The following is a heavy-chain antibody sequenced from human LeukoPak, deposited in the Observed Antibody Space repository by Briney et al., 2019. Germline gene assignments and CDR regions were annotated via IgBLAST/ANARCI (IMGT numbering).Heavy chain of an antibody. CDR2: MNPNSGNT. J-gene: IGHJ4*02. CDR1: GYTFTSYD. V-gene: IGHV1-8*01. D-gene: IGHD3-10*01. Sequence: ASVKVSCKASGYTFTSYDINWVRQATGQGLEWMGWMNPNSGNTGYAQKFQGRVTMTRNTSISTAYMELSSLRSDDTAGYYCARDDDVYGSGSYSYDYWGQGTLVTVSS. CDR3: ARDDDVYGSGSYSYDY.